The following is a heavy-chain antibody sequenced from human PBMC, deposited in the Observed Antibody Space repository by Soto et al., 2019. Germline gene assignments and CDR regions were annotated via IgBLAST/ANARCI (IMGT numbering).Heavy chain of an antibody. J-gene: IGHJ5*02. CDR3: AREGGDLNWFDP. CDR2: ISSSSSTI. D-gene: IGHD4-17*01. CDR1: GFTFSSYS. V-gene: IGHV3-48*01. Sequence: EVQLVESGGGLVQPGGSLRLSCAASGFTFSSYSMNWGRQAQGKGLEWVSYISSSSSTIYYADSVKGRFTISRDNAKNSLYLQMNSLRAEDTAVYYCAREGGDLNWFDPWGQGTRVTVSS.